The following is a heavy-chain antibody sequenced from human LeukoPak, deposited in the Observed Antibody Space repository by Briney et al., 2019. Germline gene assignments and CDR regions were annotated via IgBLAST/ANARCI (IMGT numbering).Heavy chain of an antibody. J-gene: IGHJ6*03. CDR2: INPNSGGT. CDR1: GYTFTGYY. CDR3: ARDLRGWCSSTSCYYYYYMDV. V-gene: IGHV1-2*02. D-gene: IGHD2-2*01. Sequence: ASVKVSCKASGYTFTGYYMHWVRQAPGQGLEWMGWINPNSGGTNYAQKFQGRVTMTRDTSISTAYMELSRLRSEDTAVYYCARDLRGWCSSTSCYYYYYMDVWGKGTTVTVSS.